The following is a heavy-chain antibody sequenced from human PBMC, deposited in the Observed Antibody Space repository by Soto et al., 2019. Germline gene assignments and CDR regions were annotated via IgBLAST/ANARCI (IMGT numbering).Heavy chain of an antibody. V-gene: IGHV3-23*01. D-gene: IGHD3-9*01. CDR2: ISGSGGRT. Sequence: EVQLLESGGGLEQPGGSLRLSCAASGFTFSNYAMIWVRQAPGKGLEWVSAISGSGGRTNYADSVKGRFTISRDNSKDTLYLQMNSLRAEDMAVYYCAKLVVWAGYYNPYYFDYWGQGTLVTVSS. J-gene: IGHJ4*02. CDR3: AKLVVWAGYYNPYYFDY. CDR1: GFTFSNYA.